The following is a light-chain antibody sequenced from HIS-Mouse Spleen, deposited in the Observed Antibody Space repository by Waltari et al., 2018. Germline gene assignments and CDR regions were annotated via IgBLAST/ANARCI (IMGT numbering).Light chain of an antibody. V-gene: IGLV2-11*01. CDR3: CSYAGSYTGV. CDR1: SSDVGGYNY. Sequence: QSALTQPRSVSGSPGQSVTISCTGTSSDVGGYNYVSWYQQHPGKAPKLMIYDVSKRPSLVPDRFSGSKSGNTASLTISGLQAEDEADYYCCSYAGSYTGVFGTGTKVTVV. CDR2: DVS. J-gene: IGLJ1*01.